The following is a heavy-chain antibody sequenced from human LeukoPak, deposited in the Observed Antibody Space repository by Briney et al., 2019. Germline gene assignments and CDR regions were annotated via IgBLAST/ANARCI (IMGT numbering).Heavy chain of an antibody. CDR3: ARGGYVTFAY. Sequence: SETLSLTCAVYGGSFSGYYWSWIRQPPGKGLEGSGEINHSGSTNYNPSLKSRATISVDTSKNQFSLKLSSVTAADTAVYYCARGGYVTFAYWGQGTLVTVSS. CDR2: INHSGST. CDR1: GGSFSGYY. D-gene: IGHD5-18*01. J-gene: IGHJ4*02. V-gene: IGHV4-34*01.